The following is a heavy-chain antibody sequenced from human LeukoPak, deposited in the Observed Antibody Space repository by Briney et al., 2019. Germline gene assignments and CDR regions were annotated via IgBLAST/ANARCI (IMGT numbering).Heavy chain of an antibody. Sequence: ASVKVSCKASGYTFTGYYMHWVRQAPGQGLEWMGWINPDSGGTNYAQKFHARVTMTRDTSISTAYMELSRLRSDDTAVYYCARVSSVWNPALDYWGQGTLVTVSS. J-gene: IGHJ4*02. V-gene: IGHV1-2*02. CDR3: ARVSSVWNPALDY. CDR2: INPDSGGT. D-gene: IGHD6-19*01. CDR1: GYTFTGYY.